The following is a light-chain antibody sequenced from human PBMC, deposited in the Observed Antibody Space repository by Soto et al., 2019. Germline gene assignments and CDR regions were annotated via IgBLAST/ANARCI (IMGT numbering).Light chain of an antibody. CDR2: GAS. Sequence: IVVTQSPGTLSLSPGERATLSCRASQSVSNNYLAWYQQKPGQAPRLLIYGASSRATGIPNRFSGSGSGTDFTLTISSLEPEDFAVYYCQQYGSSPVTFGQGTRLEIK. J-gene: IGKJ5*01. V-gene: IGKV3-20*01. CDR1: QSVSNNY. CDR3: QQYGSSPVT.